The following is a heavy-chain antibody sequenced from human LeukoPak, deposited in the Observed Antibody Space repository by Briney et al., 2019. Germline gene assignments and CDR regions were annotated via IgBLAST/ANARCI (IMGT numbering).Heavy chain of an antibody. CDR3: ARGITMVRGVIRKTYNWFDP. CDR2: INHSGST. J-gene: IGHJ5*02. CDR1: GGSFSGYY. V-gene: IGHV4-34*01. Sequence: KPSETLSLTCAVYGGSFSGYYWSWIRQPPGKGLEWIGEINHSGSTNYNPSLKSRVTISVDTSKNQFSLKLSSVTAADTAVYYCARGITMVRGVIRKTYNWFDPWGQGTLVTVSS. D-gene: IGHD3-10*01.